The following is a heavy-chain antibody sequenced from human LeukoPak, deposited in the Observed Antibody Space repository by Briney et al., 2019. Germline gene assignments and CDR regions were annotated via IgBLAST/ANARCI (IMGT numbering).Heavy chain of an antibody. CDR2: INSDGSST. CDR3: ANLAGTQSFDY. V-gene: IGHV3-74*01. D-gene: IGHD6-19*01. CDR1: GFTFSSYW. J-gene: IGHJ4*02. Sequence: GGSLRLSCAASGFTFSSYWMHWVRQAPGKGLVWVSRINSDGSSTSYADSVKGRFTISRDNAKNTLYLQMNSLRAEDTAVYYCANLAGTQSFDYWGQGTLVTVSS.